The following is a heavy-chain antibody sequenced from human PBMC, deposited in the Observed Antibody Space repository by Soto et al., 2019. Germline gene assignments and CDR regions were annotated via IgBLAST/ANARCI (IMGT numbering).Heavy chain of an antibody. V-gene: IGHV4-31*02. CDR2: VYHTGTT. CDR1: GGPVRGDDLY. D-gene: IGHD3-22*01. J-gene: IGHJ6*02. CDR3: ARALVTDYNSRDYHYYFAMDV. Sequence: PSETLSITCVVSGGPVRGDDLYWSWIRHLPGKGLEWIANVYHTGTTYYNPSLKSRVSMSVDTSQNQFSLILASVTAADTAVYYCARALVTDYNSRDYHYYFAMDVWGQGTSVT.